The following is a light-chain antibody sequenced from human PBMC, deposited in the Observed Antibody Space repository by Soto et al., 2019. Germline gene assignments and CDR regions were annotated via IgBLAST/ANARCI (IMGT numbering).Light chain of an antibody. CDR3: SSSTSAYTFV. V-gene: IGLV2-14*01. J-gene: IGLJ1*01. Sequence: QSVLTQPASVSGSAGQSIAISCTGTSSDVGGYNYVSWYQQHPGKAPKLLLSEVSKRPSGVSDRFSGSKSGNTASLTISGLQTQDGADYYCSSSTSAYTFVFGTGTKVTVL. CDR2: EVS. CDR1: SSDVGGYNY.